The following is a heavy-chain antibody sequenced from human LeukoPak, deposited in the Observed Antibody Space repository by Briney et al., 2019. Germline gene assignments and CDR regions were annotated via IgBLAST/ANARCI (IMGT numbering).Heavy chain of an antibody. J-gene: IGHJ4*02. V-gene: IGHV3-74*01. CDR1: GFTFSSCW. D-gene: IGHD4-17*01. CDR3: ARDRADYGYFDY. CDR2: INSDGSST. Sequence: GGSLRLSCAASGFTFSSCWMHWVRQAPGKGLVWVSRINSDGSSTSYADSVKGRFTISRDNAKNTLYLQMNSLRAEDTAVYYCARDRADYGYFDYWGQGTLVTVSS.